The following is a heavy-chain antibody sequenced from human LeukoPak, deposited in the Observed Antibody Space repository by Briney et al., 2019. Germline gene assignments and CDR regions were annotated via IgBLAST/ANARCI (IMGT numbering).Heavy chain of an antibody. Sequence: GASVKVSCKASGYTFIDYYMHWVRQAPEQGLEWIGWISPNSGGTKYVQKFQGRVTMTRDTSITTVYMELSGLSFDDTAVYYCARGGGRYSVDYWGQGTLVIVSS. J-gene: IGHJ4*02. D-gene: IGHD1-26*01. CDR2: ISPNSGGT. CDR1: GYTFIDYY. CDR3: ARGGGRYSVDY. V-gene: IGHV1-2*02.